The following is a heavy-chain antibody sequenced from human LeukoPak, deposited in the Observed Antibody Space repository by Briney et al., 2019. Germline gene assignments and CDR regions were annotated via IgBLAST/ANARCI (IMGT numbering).Heavy chain of an antibody. CDR3: ARDSHTYSHYYYGMDV. Sequence: RGSLRLSCAASGFTFSNYSMNWVRQAPGKGLEWVSSISSSSSYIYYADSVKGRFTISRDNAKNSLYLQMNSLRAEDTAAYYCARDSHTYSHYYYGMDVWGQGTTVTVSS. CDR2: ISSSSSYI. J-gene: IGHJ6*02. CDR1: GFTFSNYS. D-gene: IGHD4-11*01. V-gene: IGHV3-21*01.